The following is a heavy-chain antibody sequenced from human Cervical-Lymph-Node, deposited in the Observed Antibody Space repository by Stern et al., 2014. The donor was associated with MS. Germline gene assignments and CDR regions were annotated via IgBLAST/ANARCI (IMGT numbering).Heavy chain of an antibody. CDR2: LYWDDDK. Sequence: ESGPTLVKPTQTLTLTCTFSGFSLSTAGVGVGWIRQPPGKALEWLALLYWDDDKRYSPSPKNRPTPPKATPHNPVVLTMTNMDPMDTATYYCAQRTSAVTSPFDYWGQGTLVTVSS. V-gene: IGHV2-5*02. CDR1: GFSLSTAGVG. CDR3: AQRTSAVTSPFDY. D-gene: IGHD4-11*01. J-gene: IGHJ4*02.